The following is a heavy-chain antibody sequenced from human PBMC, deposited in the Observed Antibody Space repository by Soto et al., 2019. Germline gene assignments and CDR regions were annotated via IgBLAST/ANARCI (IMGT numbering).Heavy chain of an antibody. CDR3: ARDWGHYYGSGSFPSPHPSDI. V-gene: IGHV1-2*02. CDR1: GYTFTDYY. J-gene: IGHJ4*02. CDR2: INPNSGGT. D-gene: IGHD3-10*01. Sequence: QVQLVQSGAEVKKPGASVKVSCKASGYTFTDYYLHWVRQAPGQGLEWMGWINPNSGGTHYAQKFHGGATMTRDTSITTAYMELNRLTSDYTAVYYCARDWGHYYGSGSFPSPHPSDIWGQGTLVTVSS.